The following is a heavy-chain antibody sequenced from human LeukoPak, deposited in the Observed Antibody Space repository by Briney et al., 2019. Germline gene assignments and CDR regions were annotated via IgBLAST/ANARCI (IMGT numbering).Heavy chain of an antibody. Sequence: GGSLRLSCAASGFTFSSYAMHWVRQAPGKGLEWVAVISYDGSNKYYADSVKGRFTISRDNSKNTLYLQMNSLRAEDTAVYYCVRSLMSSSWQQIDYWGQGTLVTVSS. V-gene: IGHV3-30-3*01. D-gene: IGHD6-13*01. CDR3: VRSLMSSSWQQIDY. J-gene: IGHJ4*02. CDR2: ISYDGSNK. CDR1: GFTFSSYA.